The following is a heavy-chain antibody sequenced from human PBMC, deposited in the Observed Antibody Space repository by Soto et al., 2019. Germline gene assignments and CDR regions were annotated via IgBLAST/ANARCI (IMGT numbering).Heavy chain of an antibody. D-gene: IGHD1-1*01. CDR2: IYYSGST. CDR3: ARSGGKLKVGKLQQYFDS. V-gene: IGHV4-30-4*01. Sequence: QVQLQESGPGLVKPSQTLSLTCTVSGGSISSGDYYWSWIRQPPGKGLEWIGYIYYSGSTYDNPSLKSRVTISVDTSKNQFSLKLSSVTAADTGVYYCARSGGKLKVGKLQQYFDSWGQGTLVTVSS. J-gene: IGHJ4*02. CDR1: GGSISSGDYY.